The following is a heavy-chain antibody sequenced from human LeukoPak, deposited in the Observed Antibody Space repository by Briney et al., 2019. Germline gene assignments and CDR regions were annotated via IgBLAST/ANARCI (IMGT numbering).Heavy chain of an antibody. V-gene: IGHV4-34*01. Sequence: SETLSLTCTVSGGSISSYYWSWIRQPPGKGLEWIGEINHSGSTNYNPSLKSRVTISGDTSKNQFSLKLSSVTAADTAVYYCARVTGWNPLQAAHLDYWGQGTLVTVSS. D-gene: IGHD1-1*01. CDR2: INHSGST. CDR3: ARVTGWNPLQAAHLDY. J-gene: IGHJ4*02. CDR1: GGSISSYY.